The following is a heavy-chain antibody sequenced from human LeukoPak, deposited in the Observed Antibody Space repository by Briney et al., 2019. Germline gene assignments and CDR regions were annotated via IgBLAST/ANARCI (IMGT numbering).Heavy chain of an antibody. J-gene: IGHJ4*02. CDR2: IYPGDSDT. V-gene: IGHV5-51*01. Sequence: GESLKISCKGSGYSFTSYWIGWVRQMPGKGLEWMGIIYPGDSDTRYSPSFQGQVTISADKSISTAYLQWSSLKASDTAMYNCARSISGSYPQNLFDYWGQGTLVTVSS. D-gene: IGHD1-26*01. CDR1: GYSFTSYW. CDR3: ARSISGSYPQNLFDY.